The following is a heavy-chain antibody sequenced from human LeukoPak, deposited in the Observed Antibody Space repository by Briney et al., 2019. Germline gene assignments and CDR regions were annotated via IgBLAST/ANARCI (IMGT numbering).Heavy chain of an antibody. Sequence: SETLSLTCTVSGGSISSYYWSWIRQPPGKGLEWIGYIYYSGSTNYNPSLKSRVTISVDTSKNQFSLKLSSVTAADTAVYYCASRPDYYDSPDAFDIWGQGTMVTVSS. V-gene: IGHV4-59*08. CDR3: ASRPDYYDSPDAFDI. J-gene: IGHJ3*02. CDR2: IYYSGST. CDR1: GGSISSYY. D-gene: IGHD3-22*01.